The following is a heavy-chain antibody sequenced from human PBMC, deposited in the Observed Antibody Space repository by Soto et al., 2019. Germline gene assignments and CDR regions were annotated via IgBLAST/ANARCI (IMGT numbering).Heavy chain of an antibody. CDR2: IYYSGST. Sequence: SETLSLTCTVSGGSISSGGYYWSWIRQHPGKGLEWIGYIYYSGSTYYNPSLKSRVTISVDTSKNQFSLKLSSVTAADTAVYYCARGPSTYSEFDYWGQGTLVTVSS. CDR1: GGSISSGGYY. J-gene: IGHJ4*02. D-gene: IGHD6-13*01. V-gene: IGHV4-31*03. CDR3: ARGPSTYSEFDY.